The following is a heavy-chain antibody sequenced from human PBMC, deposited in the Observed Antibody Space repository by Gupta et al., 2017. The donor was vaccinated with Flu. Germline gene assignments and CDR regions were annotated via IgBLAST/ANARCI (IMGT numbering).Heavy chain of an antibody. J-gene: IGHJ4*02. CDR2: ISYDGSNK. CDR1: GFTFSSYA. V-gene: IGHV3-30-3*01. D-gene: IGHD6-13*01. CDR3: ARNLPPQPAAGTAFDY. Sequence: QVQLVESGGGVVQPGRSLRLACAASGFTFSSYAMHWVRQAPGKGLEWVAVISYDGSNKYYADSVKGRFTISRDNSKNTRYLQMNSLRAEDTAVYYCARNLPPQPAAGTAFDYWGQGTLVTVSS.